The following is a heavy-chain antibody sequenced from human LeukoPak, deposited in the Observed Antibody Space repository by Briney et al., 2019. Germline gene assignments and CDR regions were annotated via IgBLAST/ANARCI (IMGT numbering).Heavy chain of an antibody. CDR3: ATTYSSSWYSFDY. Sequence: ASVKVSCKVSGYTLTELSMHWVRQAPGKGLEWMGGFDPEDGETIFAQKFQGRVTMTEDTSTDTAYMELSSLRSEDTAVYYCATTYSSSWYSFDYWGQGTLVTVSS. J-gene: IGHJ4*02. V-gene: IGHV1-24*01. CDR2: FDPEDGET. D-gene: IGHD6-13*01. CDR1: GYTLTELS.